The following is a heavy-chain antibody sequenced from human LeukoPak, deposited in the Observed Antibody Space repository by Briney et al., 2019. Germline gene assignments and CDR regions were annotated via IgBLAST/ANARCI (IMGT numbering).Heavy chain of an antibody. J-gene: IGHJ4*02. V-gene: IGHV3-23*01. D-gene: IGHD1-1*01. CDR3: AKVVSGGKLERLVEYYFDY. CDR1: GFTFSSYA. CDR2: ICGSGGST. Sequence: GGSLRLSCAASGFTFSSYAMSWVRQAPGKGLEWVSAICGSGGSTYYADSVKGRFTTSRDNSKNTLYLQMNSLRAEDTAVYYCAKVVSGGKLERLVEYYFDYWGQGTLLTVSS.